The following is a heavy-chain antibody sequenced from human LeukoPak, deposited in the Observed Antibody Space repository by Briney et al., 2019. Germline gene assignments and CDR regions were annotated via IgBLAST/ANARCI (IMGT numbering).Heavy chain of an antibody. CDR3: ARSEKGTTVTSDY. V-gene: IGHV4-59*08. CDR2: IYYSGST. Sequence: SETLSLTCTVSGGSISSYYWSWIRQPPGKGLEWIGYIYYSGSTNYNPSLKSRVTISVDTSKNQFSLKLSSVTAADTAVYYCARSEKGTTVTSDYWGQGTLVTVSS. D-gene: IGHD4-17*01. J-gene: IGHJ4*02. CDR1: GGSISSYY.